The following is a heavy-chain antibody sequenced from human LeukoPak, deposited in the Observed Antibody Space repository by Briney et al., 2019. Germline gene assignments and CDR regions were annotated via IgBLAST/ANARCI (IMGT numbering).Heavy chain of an antibody. D-gene: IGHD6-19*01. J-gene: IGHJ4*02. Sequence: GGSLRLSCAASEFTFSSNSMNWVRQAPGKGLEWVSYISSRSSTIYYADSVKGRFTISRDNATNSLYLQMNSLKAEDTGVYYCARGAGSGRNHFDYWGQGTLVTVSS. CDR1: EFTFSSNS. CDR2: ISSRSSTI. CDR3: ARGAGSGRNHFDY. V-gene: IGHV3-48*01.